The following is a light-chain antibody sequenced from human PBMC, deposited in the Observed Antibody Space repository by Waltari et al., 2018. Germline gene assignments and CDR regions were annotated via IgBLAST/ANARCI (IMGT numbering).Light chain of an antibody. CDR2: WAS. Sequence: DIVMTQSPDSLAVSLGERATINCKSSQSVLYSSNNKNYLAWYQQKPGQPPKLLIYWASTRESGVPDRFSGSGSGTDFTLTISSLQAEDVAVYYCQLYYNTWGFGQGTKVEIK. CDR3: QLYYNTWG. J-gene: IGKJ1*01. V-gene: IGKV4-1*01. CDR1: QSVLYSSNNKNY.